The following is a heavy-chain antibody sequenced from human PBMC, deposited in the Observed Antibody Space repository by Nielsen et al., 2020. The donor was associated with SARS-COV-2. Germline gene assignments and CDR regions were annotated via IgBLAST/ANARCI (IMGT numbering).Heavy chain of an antibody. CDR3: TRAVPPESAPEDWYFDL. Sequence: GESLKISCTASGFTFGDYAMSWFRQAPGKGLEWVGFIRSKAYGGTTEYAASAKGRFTISRDDSKSIAYLQMNSLKSEDTAVYYCTRAVPPESAPEDWYFDLWGRGTLVTVSS. V-gene: IGHV3-49*03. CDR2: IRSKAYGGTT. CDR1: GFTFGDYA. J-gene: IGHJ2*01.